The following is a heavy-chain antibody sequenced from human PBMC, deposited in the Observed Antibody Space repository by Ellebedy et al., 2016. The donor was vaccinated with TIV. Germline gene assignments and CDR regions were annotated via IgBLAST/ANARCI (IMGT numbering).Heavy chain of an antibody. Sequence: AASVKVSCKASGYTFTSYDINWVRQATGQGLEWMGWMNPNSGNTGYAQKFQGRVTITRNTSISTAYMELSSLRSEDTAVYYCARIYEGDYGDYWGDYYYGMDVWGQGTTVTVSS. V-gene: IGHV1-8*03. J-gene: IGHJ6*02. CDR3: ARIYEGDYGDYWGDYYYGMDV. CDR1: GYTFTSYD. D-gene: IGHD4-17*01. CDR2: MNPNSGNT.